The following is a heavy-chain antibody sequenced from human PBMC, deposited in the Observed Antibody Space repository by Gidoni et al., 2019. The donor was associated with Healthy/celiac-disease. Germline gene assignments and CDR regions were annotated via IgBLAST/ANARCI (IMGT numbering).Heavy chain of an antibody. CDR3: ARRGYSYELSYYYYYGMDV. CDR2: IIPIFGTA. D-gene: IGHD5-18*01. Sequence: QVQLVQSGAEVKKPGSSVKVSCKASGGTFSSDAISWVRQAPGQGLEWMGGIIPIFGTANYAQKFQGRVTITADESTSTAYMELSSLRSEDTAVYYCARRGYSYELSYYYYYGMDVWGQGTTVTVSS. CDR1: GGTFSSDA. V-gene: IGHV1-69*01. J-gene: IGHJ6*02.